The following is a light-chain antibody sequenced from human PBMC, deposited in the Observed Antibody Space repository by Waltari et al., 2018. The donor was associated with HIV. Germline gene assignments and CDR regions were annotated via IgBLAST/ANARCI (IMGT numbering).Light chain of an antibody. J-gene: IGLJ2*01. CDR3: AAWGDSLSGV. CDR1: SSNIGNNH. V-gene: IGLV1-47*01. Sequence: QSVLTQPPSASGTPGQRVTISCSGGSSNIGNNHVYWYQQFPGTAPKLLIYRNKQRPSGVPDRFSGSKSGTSSSLVISGLRSEDEADYYCAAWGDSLSGVFGGGTKVTVL. CDR2: RNK.